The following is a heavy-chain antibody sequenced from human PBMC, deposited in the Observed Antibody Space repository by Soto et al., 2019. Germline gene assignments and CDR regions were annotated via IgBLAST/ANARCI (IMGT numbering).Heavy chain of an antibody. Sequence: GGSLRLSCAASGFTVSSNYMSWVRQAPGKGLEWVSVIYSGGSTDYADSGKGRFTIFSDNSKNKPYLQMNSLKAEDTAVYYCARMGSGDSSGYYYYYGMDVWGQGTTVTVSS. CDR1: GFTVSSNY. J-gene: IGHJ6*02. CDR3: ARMGSGDSSGYYYYYGMDV. CDR2: IYSGGST. D-gene: IGHD3-22*01. V-gene: IGHV3-53*01.